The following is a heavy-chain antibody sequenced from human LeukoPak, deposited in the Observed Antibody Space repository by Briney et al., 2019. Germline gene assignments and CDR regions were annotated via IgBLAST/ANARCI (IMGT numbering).Heavy chain of an antibody. J-gene: IGHJ5*02. V-gene: IGHV3-21*01. Sequence: GGSLRLSCAASGFTFSSYSMNWVRQAPGKGLEWVSSISSSSSYIYYADSVKGRFTISRDNSKNTLYLQMNSLRAEDTAVYYCARGQGIAVAGNWFDPWGQGTLATVYS. CDR3: ARGQGIAVAGNWFDP. CDR2: ISSSSSYI. D-gene: IGHD6-19*01. CDR1: GFTFSSYS.